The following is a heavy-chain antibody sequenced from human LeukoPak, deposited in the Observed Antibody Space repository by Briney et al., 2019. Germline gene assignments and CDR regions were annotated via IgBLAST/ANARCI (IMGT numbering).Heavy chain of an antibody. Sequence: HPGGSLRLSCAASGFTFSSYGMHWVRQAPGKGLEWVAVISYDGSNKYYADSVKGRFTISRDNSKNTLYLQMNSLRAEDTAVYYCARDGVTWGDQYYYGMDVWGQGTTVTVSS. V-gene: IGHV3-30*19. D-gene: IGHD3-16*01. J-gene: IGHJ6*02. CDR1: GFTFSSYG. CDR3: ARDGVTWGDQYYYGMDV. CDR2: ISYDGSNK.